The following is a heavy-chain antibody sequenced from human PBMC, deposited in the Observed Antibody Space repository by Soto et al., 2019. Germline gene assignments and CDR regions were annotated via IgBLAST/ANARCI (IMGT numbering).Heavy chain of an antibody. Sequence: QVQLVESGGGVVQPGSSLRLSCAASGFSFKNYAFHWVRQAPGKGLQWVALISHNDEPRIFYADSVQGRFTISRDNFKNTVYLQMNSLRDEDTAVYHCARGVRAETYYTAFDYWGQGTQVTVSS. V-gene: IGHV3-30*01. CDR3: ARGVRAETYYTAFDY. CDR2: ISHNDEPRI. CDR1: GFSFKNYA. J-gene: IGHJ4*01. D-gene: IGHD3-3*01.